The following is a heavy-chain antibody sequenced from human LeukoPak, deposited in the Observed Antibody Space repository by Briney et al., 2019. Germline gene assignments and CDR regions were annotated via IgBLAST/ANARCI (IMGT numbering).Heavy chain of an antibody. Sequence: SETLSLTCTVSGGSISSGSYYWSWIRQPAGKGLEWIGRIYTSGSTNYNPSLKSRVTISVDTSKNQFSLKLTSVTAADTAVYYCARGVNSGYFDYCGQGTLVTVSS. CDR2: IYTSGST. CDR1: GGSISSGSYY. V-gene: IGHV4-61*02. J-gene: IGHJ4*02. CDR3: ARGVNSGYFDY. D-gene: IGHD1-26*01.